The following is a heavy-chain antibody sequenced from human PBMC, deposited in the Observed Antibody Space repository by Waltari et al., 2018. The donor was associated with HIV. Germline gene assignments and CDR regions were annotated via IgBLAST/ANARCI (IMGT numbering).Heavy chain of an antibody. CDR2: IWYDGSNT. CDR3: TKNPLSGEGYFDY. Sequence: QVQLVESGGGVVQPGRSLRLSCAAYGFTFSSYAMHWVRQAPGKGLELVAVIWYDGSNTYYADSVKGRFTISRDNSKNTLYLQMSSLRAEDTAMYYCTKNPLSGEGYFDYWGQGTLVTVSS. J-gene: IGHJ4*02. V-gene: IGHV3-30*18. CDR1: GFTFSSYA. D-gene: IGHD2-15*01.